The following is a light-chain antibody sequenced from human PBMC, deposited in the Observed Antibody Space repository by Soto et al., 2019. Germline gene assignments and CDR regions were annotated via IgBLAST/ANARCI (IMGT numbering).Light chain of an antibody. J-gene: IGKJ2*01. Sequence: DIQMTQSPSSLSASVGDRVTITCRASQSISSYLNWYQQKPGKAPKLLIYAASSLQSGVPSRFSGSGSGTDFTLTISSPQPEDFATYYCQQNYSTPMYTFGQGTKLEIK. CDR2: AAS. V-gene: IGKV1-39*01. CDR3: QQNYSTPMYT. CDR1: QSISSY.